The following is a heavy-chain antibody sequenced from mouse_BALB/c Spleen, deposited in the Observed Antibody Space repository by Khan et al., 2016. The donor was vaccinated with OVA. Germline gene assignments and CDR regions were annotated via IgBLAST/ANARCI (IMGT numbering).Heavy chain of an antibody. V-gene: IGHV9-3-1*01. D-gene: IGHD1-1*02. CDR1: GYSFTNYG. J-gene: IGHJ1*01. CDR2: INTYTGEP. CDR3: ASGGYWYFDV. Sequence: LVESGPEVKKPGETVKISCKASGYSFTNYGMNWVRQAPGKGLKWMGWINTYTGEPTYADDFKGRFAFSLETSASTAYLQINNLKNEDTATYFCASGGYWYFDVWGAGTTATVSS.